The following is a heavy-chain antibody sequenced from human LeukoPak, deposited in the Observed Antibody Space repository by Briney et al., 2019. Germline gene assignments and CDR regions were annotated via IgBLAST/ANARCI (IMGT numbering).Heavy chain of an antibody. V-gene: IGHV1-46*01. CDR1: GYTFTSYY. J-gene: IGHJ4*02. Sequence: GASVKVSCKASGYTFTSYYMHWVRQAPGQGLECMGIINPSGGSTSYAQKFQGRVTMTRDTSTSKVYMELSSLRSEDTGVYCCARDPGGYFDPGGFDFWGQGTLVSVSS. D-gene: IGHD3-9*01. CDR2: INPSGGST. CDR3: ARDPGGYFDPGGFDF.